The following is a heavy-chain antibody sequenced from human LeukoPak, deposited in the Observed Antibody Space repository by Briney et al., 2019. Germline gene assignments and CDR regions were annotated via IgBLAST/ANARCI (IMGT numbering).Heavy chain of an antibody. J-gene: IGHJ4*02. CDR2: IYYSGST. D-gene: IGHD6-6*01. CDR3: ARVDPDSSSTLEVFDY. CDR1: GGSISSYY. V-gene: IGHV4-59*01. Sequence: SETLSLTCTVPGGSISSYYWSWIRQPPGKGLEWIGYIYYSGSTNHNPSPKSRVTISVDTSKNQFSLKLSSVIAADTAVYYCARVDPDSSSTLEVFDYWGQGTLVTVSS.